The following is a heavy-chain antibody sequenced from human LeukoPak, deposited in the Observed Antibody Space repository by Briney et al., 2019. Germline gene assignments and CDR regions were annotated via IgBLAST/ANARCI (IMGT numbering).Heavy chain of an antibody. J-gene: IGHJ4*02. CDR1: GFTFSSYG. Sequence: PGGSLRLSCAAPGFTFSSYGMHWVRQAPGKGLEWVAVISYDGSNKYYADSVKGRFTISRDNSKNTLYLQMNSLRAEDTAVYYCAKLPIFGELLSGFDYWGQGTLVTVSS. D-gene: IGHD3-10*01. CDR2: ISYDGSNK. CDR3: AKLPIFGELLSGFDY. V-gene: IGHV3-30*18.